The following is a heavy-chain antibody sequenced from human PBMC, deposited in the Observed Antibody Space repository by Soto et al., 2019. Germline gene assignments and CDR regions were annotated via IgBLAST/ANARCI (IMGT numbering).Heavy chain of an antibody. J-gene: IGHJ1*01. CDR1: GFTFENHA. D-gene: IGHD6-13*01. CDR2: INWNSDKI. CDR3: AKDSGSSWSEYFRY. V-gene: IGHV3-9*01. Sequence: PGGSLRLSCAASGFTFENHAMHWVRQVPGKGLEWVAGINWNSDKIGYADSVKGRFTISRDNAKNSLYLQVNSLRPEDTALYFCAKDSGSSWSEYFRYCGQGTLVTVSS.